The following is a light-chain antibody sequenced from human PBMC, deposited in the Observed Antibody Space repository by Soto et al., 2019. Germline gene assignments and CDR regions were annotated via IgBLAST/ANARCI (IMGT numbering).Light chain of an antibody. Sequence: QAVVTQSPSASASLGASVKLTCTLSSGHSNYAIAWHQQQPEKGPRYLMKLNNDGSHSKGDGIPDRFSGSSSGAERYLTISSLQSEDESDYYCQTWDTGISVVFGGGTKLTV. J-gene: IGLJ2*01. V-gene: IGLV4-69*01. CDR1: SGHSNYA. CDR2: LNNDGSH. CDR3: QTWDTGISVV.